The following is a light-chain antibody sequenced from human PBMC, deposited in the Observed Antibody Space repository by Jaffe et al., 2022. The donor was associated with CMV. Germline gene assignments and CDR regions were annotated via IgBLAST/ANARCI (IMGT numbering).Light chain of an antibody. V-gene: IGKV3-15*01. CDR2: DAS. CDR3: QQYNNWPLT. J-gene: IGKJ4*01. CDR1: QSVSSN. Sequence: EIVMTQSPATLSVSPGERATLSCRASQSVSSNLAWYQQKPGQAPRLLIYDASTRATTFPARFSGTGSGTEFTLAISSLQSEDFAVYYCQQYNNWPLTFGGGTKVEIK.